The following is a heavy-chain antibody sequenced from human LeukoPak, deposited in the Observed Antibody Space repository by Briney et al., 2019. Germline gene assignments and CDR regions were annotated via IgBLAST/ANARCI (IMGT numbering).Heavy chain of an antibody. CDR2: IYTSGST. CDR3: ARDVFVDAFDI. Sequence: SETLSLTCIVSGGSISSYYWSWIRQPAGKGLEWIGRIYTSGSTNYNPSLKSRVTMSVDTSKNQFSLKLSSVTGADTAGHYCARDVFVDAFDIRGQGTMGTVSS. J-gene: IGHJ3*02. CDR1: GGSISSYY. V-gene: IGHV4-4*07.